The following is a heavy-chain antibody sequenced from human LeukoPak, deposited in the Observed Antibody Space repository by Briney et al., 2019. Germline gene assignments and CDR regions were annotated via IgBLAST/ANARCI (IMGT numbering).Heavy chain of an antibody. CDR2: ISGSGGNT. CDR1: GFTFTTYA. CDR3: AKDRGY. V-gene: IGHV3-23*01. J-gene: IGHJ4*02. Sequence: GGSLRLSCVTSGFTFTTYAMIWVRQLPGKGLEWVSAISGSGGNTYYAESVKGQFTISRDNSKNTLYLQMNSLRAEDTAVYYCAKDRGYWGQGTLVTVSS.